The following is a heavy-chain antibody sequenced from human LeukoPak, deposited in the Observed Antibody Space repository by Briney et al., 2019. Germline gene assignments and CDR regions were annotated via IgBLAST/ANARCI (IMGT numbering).Heavy chain of an antibody. J-gene: IGHJ4*02. Sequence: PGGSLRLSCAASGFTFSNAWMSWVRQAPGKGLEWVGRIKSKTDGGTTDYAAPVKGRFTISRDDSKNSLYLQMNSLKTEDTAVYYCARVPLRDLWSSYIGVGDYWGQGTLVTVSS. CDR1: GFTFSNAW. CDR2: IKSKTDGGTT. V-gene: IGHV3-15*01. D-gene: IGHD3-3*01. CDR3: ARVPLRDLWSSYIGVGDY.